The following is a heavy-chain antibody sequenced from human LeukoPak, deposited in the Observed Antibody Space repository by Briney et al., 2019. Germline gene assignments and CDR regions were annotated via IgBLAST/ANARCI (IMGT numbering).Heavy chain of an antibody. J-gene: IGHJ4*02. D-gene: IGHD6-25*01. V-gene: IGHV3-23*01. CDR1: GFSFSSYG. CDR2: ISGSGVIT. Sequence: PGGSLRLSCAASGFSFSSYGINWVRQAPGKGLEWVSGISGSGVITYYADSVKGRFTLSRDNSRNTLYLQMNSLRAEDTAVYYCARRSKSSAIWYYFDYWGQGTLVTVSS. CDR3: ARRSKSSAIWYYFDY.